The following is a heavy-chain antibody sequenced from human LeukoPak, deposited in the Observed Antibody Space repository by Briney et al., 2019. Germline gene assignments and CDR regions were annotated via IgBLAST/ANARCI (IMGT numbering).Heavy chain of an antibody. D-gene: IGHD6-13*01. CDR2: IIPILGIA. CDR3: ARSVAAAGTDYYGMDV. V-gene: IGHV1-69*04. CDR1: GGTFSSYA. Sequence: ASVKVSCKASGGTFSSYAISWVRQAPGQGLEWMGRIIPILGIANYAQKFQGRVTITADKSTSTAYMELSSLRSEDTAVYYCARSVAAAGTDYYGMDVWGQGTTVTVSS. J-gene: IGHJ6*02.